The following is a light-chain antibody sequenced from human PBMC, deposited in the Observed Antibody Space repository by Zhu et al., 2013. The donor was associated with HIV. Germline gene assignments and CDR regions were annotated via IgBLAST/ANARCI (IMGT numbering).Light chain of an antibody. CDR1: QSMSTW. Sequence: DIQMTQSPSTLSAFVGDRVTITCRASQSMSTWLAWYQQKPGKAPKLLIYKASTLEFGVPSRFSGSGSGTEFTLTISSLQPEDFATYYCLQHNSYPQTFGQGTRVKS. CDR3: LQHNSYPQT. V-gene: IGKV1-5*03. CDR2: KAS. J-gene: IGKJ1*01.